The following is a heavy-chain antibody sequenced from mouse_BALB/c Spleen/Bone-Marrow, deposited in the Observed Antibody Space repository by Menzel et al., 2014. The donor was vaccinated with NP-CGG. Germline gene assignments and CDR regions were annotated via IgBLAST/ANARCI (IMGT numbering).Heavy chain of an antibody. V-gene: IGHV5-6-4*01. J-gene: IGHJ2*01. CDR3: TNKITRGYYFDY. CDR1: GFTFSSYT. Sequence: EVQLQQSGGGLVKPGGSLKLSCAASGFTFSSYTMYWVRQTPEKRLEWVATISSGGSYTYYPVSVKGRFTISRDNAKNSLYLRRSSLKSKATAMYYCTNKITRGYYFDYWGQGTTLTVSS. CDR2: ISSGGSYT. D-gene: IGHD2-4*01.